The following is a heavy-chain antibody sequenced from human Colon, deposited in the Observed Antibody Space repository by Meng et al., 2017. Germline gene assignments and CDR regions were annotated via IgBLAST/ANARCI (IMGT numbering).Heavy chain of an antibody. CDR3: ATEPFAA. J-gene: IGHJ5*02. CDR1: GFTLRNSY. Sequence: VQLGESGGEFVQPGGCMGLACGVTGFTLRNSYIHWVRQDPVRWLEWFESLNSGRNTYHTNSVKVRFTISRDDSKNTVHLQRNSLTVDDTALYYCATEPFAAWGQGTLVTVSS. CDR2: LNSGRNT. V-gene: IGHV3-66*02. D-gene: IGHD1-14*01.